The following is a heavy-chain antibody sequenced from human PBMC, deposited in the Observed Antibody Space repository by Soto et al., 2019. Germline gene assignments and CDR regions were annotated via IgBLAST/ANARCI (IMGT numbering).Heavy chain of an antibody. Sequence: SVKGSCKTSGFTFTSSAVQWVRQARGQRLEWIGWIVVGSGNTNYAQKFQERVTITRDMSTSTAYMELSSLRSEDTAVYYCVAFTSSGYYPPRDAFDIWGQGTMVTVSS. CDR1: GFTFTSSA. CDR3: VAFTSSGYYPPRDAFDI. V-gene: IGHV1-58*01. D-gene: IGHD3-22*01. CDR2: IVVGSGNT. J-gene: IGHJ3*02.